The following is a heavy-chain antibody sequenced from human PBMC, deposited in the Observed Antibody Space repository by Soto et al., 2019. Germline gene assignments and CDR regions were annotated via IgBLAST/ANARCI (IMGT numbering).Heavy chain of an antibody. D-gene: IGHD6-13*01. CDR3: ASPIAAAGYFDY. CDR2: IYYSGST. Sequence: SETLSLTCTVSGGSVSSGSYYWSWIRQPPGKGLEWIGYIYYSGSTNYNPSLKSRVTISVDTSKNQFSLKLSSVTAADTAVYYCASPIAAAGYFDYWGQGTLVTVSS. J-gene: IGHJ4*02. V-gene: IGHV4-61*01. CDR1: GGSVSSGSYY.